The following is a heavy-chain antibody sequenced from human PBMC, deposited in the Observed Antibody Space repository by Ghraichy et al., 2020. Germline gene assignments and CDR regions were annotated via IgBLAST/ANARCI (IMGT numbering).Heavy chain of an antibody. J-gene: IGHJ4*02. Sequence: VSTISGSYGSTYYADSVKGRFTISRDDSKNMVYLQMNRLRAEDTALYYCAKVGDDYGDYGSFDSWGQGTLFIVSS. CDR2: ISGSYGST. CDR3: AKVGDDYGDYGSFDS. D-gene: IGHD4-17*01. V-gene: IGHV3-23*01.